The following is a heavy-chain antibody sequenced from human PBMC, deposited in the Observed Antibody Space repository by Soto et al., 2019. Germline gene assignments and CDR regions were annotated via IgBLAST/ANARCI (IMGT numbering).Heavy chain of an antibody. D-gene: IGHD3-22*01. CDR3: ARPTMTKTLSGDY. CDR1: GFTFSSYA. J-gene: IGHJ4*02. CDR2: ISYDGSNK. V-gene: IGHV3-30-3*01. Sequence: GGSLRLSCAASGFTFSSYAMHWVRQAPGKGLEWVAVISYDGSNKYYADSVKGRFTISRDNSKNTLYLQMNSLRAEDTAVYYCARPTMTKTLSGDYWGQGTLVTVSS.